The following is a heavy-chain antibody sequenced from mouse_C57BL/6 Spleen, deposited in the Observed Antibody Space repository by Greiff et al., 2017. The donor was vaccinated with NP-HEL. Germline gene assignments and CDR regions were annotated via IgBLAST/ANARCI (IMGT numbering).Heavy chain of an antibody. CDR2: IDPSDSYT. CDR3: ARSNGYPFAY. D-gene: IGHD2-2*01. J-gene: IGHJ3*01. CDR1: GYTFTSYW. V-gene: IGHV1-50*01. Sequence: QVQLQQSGAELVKPGASVKLSCKASGYTFTSYWMQWVKQRPGQGLEWIGEIDPSDSYTNYNQKFKGKATLTVDTSSSTAYMQLSSLTSEDSAVYYCARSNGYPFAYWGQGTLVTVSA.